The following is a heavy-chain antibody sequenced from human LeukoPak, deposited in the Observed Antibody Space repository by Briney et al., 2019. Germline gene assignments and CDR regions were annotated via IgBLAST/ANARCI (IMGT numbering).Heavy chain of an antibody. CDR3: ARVLIVVVPAATYGMDV. V-gene: IGHV1-2*02. CDR1: GYTFTGYY. Sequence: ASVKVSCKASGYTFTGYYMHWVRQAPGQGLEWMGWINPNSGGTNYAQKFQGRVTMTRDTSISTAYMELSRLRSDDTAVYYCARVLIVVVPAATYGMDVWGQGTTVTVSS. J-gene: IGHJ6*02. D-gene: IGHD2-2*01. CDR2: INPNSGGT.